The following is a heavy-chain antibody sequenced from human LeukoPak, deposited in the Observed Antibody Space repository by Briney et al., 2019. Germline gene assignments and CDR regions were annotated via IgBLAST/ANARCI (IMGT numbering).Heavy chain of an antibody. Sequence: PSETLSLTCTVSGGSISRYYWNWIRQPPGKGLEWIGYFYYTGSTNYNPSLKSRVTISVDTSKNQFSLNLSSVTAADTAVYYCARGYDSSGYRFDYWGQGTLVTVSS. J-gene: IGHJ4*02. CDR1: GGSISRYY. CDR2: FYYTGST. V-gene: IGHV4-59*01. CDR3: ARGYDSSGYRFDY. D-gene: IGHD3-22*01.